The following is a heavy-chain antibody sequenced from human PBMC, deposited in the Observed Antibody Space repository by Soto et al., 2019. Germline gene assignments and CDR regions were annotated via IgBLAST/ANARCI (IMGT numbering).Heavy chain of an antibody. CDR1: GFTFSAYW. CDR2: ISDDGSTA. D-gene: IGHD1-1*01. J-gene: IGHJ4*02. Sequence: QPGGSLRLSCAVSGFTFSAYWMHWVRQVPGKGLTWVSRISDDGSTATYADSVKGRFVISRDNAKNSLYLEMSTLRADDSGLYYCARGPRVSSTGTGAHWGRGTLVTVSS. V-gene: IGHV3-74*01. CDR3: ARGPRVSSTGTGAH.